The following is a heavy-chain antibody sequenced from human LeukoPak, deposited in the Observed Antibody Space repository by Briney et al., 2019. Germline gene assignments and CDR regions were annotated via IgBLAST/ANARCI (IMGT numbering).Heavy chain of an antibody. D-gene: IGHD6-13*01. CDR2: INPSGGST. CDR1: GYTFSSYH. CDR3: ARVGSSTWYESDY. Sequence: ASVKVSCKASGYTFSSYHLHWVRQAPGQGLEWMGIINPSGGSTSYAQKFQGRVTMTRDTSTSTVYMELGSLRSEDTAVYYCARVGSSTWYESDYWGQGTLVTVSS. V-gene: IGHV1-46*01. J-gene: IGHJ4*02.